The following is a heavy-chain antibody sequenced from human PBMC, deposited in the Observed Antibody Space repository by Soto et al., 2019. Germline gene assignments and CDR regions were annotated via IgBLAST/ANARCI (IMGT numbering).Heavy chain of an antibody. D-gene: IGHD3-10*01. CDR2: IKSKTGGGTT. CDR3: TTGTRSGSSDP. Sequence: GGSLRLSCAASGFTFSNAWMSWVRQAPGKGLEWVGRIKSKTGGGTTDYAAPVKGGFTISRDDSKNTLYLQMNSLKTEDTAVYYCTTGTRSGSSDPWGQGILVTVSS. CDR1: GFTFSNAW. V-gene: IGHV3-15*01. J-gene: IGHJ5*02.